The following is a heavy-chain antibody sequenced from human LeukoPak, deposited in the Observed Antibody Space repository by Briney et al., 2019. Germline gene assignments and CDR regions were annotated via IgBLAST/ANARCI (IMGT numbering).Heavy chain of an antibody. CDR2: NNYSGST. CDR3: ARHPSSSGLYYFDY. D-gene: IGHD6-19*01. Sequence: SEPLPLTCTVCGRPISSYHGSWIRQPTGEGLEWVGYNNYSGSTKYNPFLKSLVTISVDTSKNQYSLKVSSVTAADTVFYYCARHPSSSGLYYFDYWGQGTLVTVSS. J-gene: IGHJ4*02. V-gene: IGHV4-59*08. CDR1: GRPISSYH.